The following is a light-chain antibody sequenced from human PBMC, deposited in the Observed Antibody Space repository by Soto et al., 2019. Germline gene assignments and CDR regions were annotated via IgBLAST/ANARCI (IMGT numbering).Light chain of an antibody. V-gene: IGKV3-20*01. CDR3: QQYGSSLFT. J-gene: IGKJ3*01. CDR2: GAS. Sequence: EIVLTQSPGTVSLSPGERATLSCRASQSVSSSYLAWYQQKPGQAPRLLIYGASSRATGIPDRFSGSGSGTDFTLTISRLEPEDFAVYYCQQYGSSLFTFGPRTKVDIK. CDR1: QSVSSSY.